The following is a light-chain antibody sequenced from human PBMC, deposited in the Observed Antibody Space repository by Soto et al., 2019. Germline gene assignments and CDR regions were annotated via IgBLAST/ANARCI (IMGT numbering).Light chain of an antibody. CDR2: GAS. V-gene: IGKV3-20*01. Sequence: EIVLTQSPGSLSLSPGEGATLSCRASQSVSSTFLAWYQQKPGQAPRLLIYGASSRATGIPDRFSGSGSGTDFTLAISRLEPDDFAVYYWQQYDDSRPTWTFGQGTKVEVK. CDR1: QSVSSTF. J-gene: IGKJ1*01. CDR3: QQYDDSRPTWT.